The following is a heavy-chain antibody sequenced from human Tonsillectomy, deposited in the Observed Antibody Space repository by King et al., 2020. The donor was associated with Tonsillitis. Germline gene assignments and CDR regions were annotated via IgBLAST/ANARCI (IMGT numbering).Heavy chain of an antibody. CDR1: GRSISSYF. J-gene: IGHJ4*02. CDR2: IYYNGIT. V-gene: IGHV4-59*01. D-gene: IGHD3-3*01. Sequence: VQLQESGPGLLKPSETLSLTCTVSGRSISSYFWSWIRQPPGKGMEWIGFIYYNGITNYNPSLKSRVTISVDTSKNQISLKLSPVTAADTALYYCAAQTYYDFWSGYNFDYWGQGTLVTVSS. CDR3: AAQTYYDFWSGYNFDY.